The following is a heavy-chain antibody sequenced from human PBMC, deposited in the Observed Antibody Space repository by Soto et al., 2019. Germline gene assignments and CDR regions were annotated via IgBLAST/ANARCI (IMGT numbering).Heavy chain of an antibody. CDR2: IIPIFGTA. CDR3: ARLPAAIWYYYYGMDV. CDR1: GGAFSSYA. J-gene: IGHJ6*02. D-gene: IGHD2-2*02. V-gene: IGHV1-69*13. Sequence: SVKVSCKASGGAFSSYAISWVRQAPGQGLEWMGGIIPIFGTANYAQKFQGRVTITADESTSTAYMELSSLRSEDTAVYYCARLPAAIWYYYYGMDVWGQGTTVTVSS.